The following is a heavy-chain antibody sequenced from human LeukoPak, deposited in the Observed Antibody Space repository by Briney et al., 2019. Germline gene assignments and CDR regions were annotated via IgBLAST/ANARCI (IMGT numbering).Heavy chain of an antibody. D-gene: IGHD6-19*01. CDR2: IRYDGSDE. CDR1: GFTFSNYG. CDR3: ASGIAVAGGFDY. J-gene: IGHJ4*02. Sequence: GGSLRLSCAASGFTFSNYGIHWIRQAPGKGLEWVAFIRYDGSDEYYAESVKGRFTISRDNAKNSLYLQMNSLRAEDTAVYYCASGIAVAGGFDYWGQGTLVTVSS. V-gene: IGHV3-30*02.